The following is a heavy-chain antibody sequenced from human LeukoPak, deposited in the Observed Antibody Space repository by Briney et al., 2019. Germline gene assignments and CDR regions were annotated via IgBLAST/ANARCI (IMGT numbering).Heavy chain of an antibody. CDR2: ISGSGGST. CDR3: AKDMRFDWTPYYFDY. J-gene: IGHJ4*02. V-gene: IGHV3-23*01. Sequence: GGSLRLSCAASGFTFSSYALSWVRQAPGKGLEWVSAISGSGGSTYYADSVKGRFTISRDNSKNTLYLQMNSLRAEDTAVYYCAKDMRFDWTPYYFDYWGQGTLVTVSS. D-gene: IGHD3-9*01. CDR1: GFTFSSYA.